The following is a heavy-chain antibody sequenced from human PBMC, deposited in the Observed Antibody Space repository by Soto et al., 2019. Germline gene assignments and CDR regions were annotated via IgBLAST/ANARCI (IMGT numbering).Heavy chain of an antibody. V-gene: IGHV5-51*01. CDR1: GYSFSNYW. CDR2: IYPGDSDT. D-gene: IGHD4-17*01. Sequence: PGESLKISCKGSGYSFSNYWIGWVRQMPGKGLEWMGIIYPGDSDTRHSPSFHGQVTFSADKSIGTAYLQWSSLKASDTAIYHCARQSGDYAHDAFDIWGQGTMVTVSS. CDR3: ARQSGDYAHDAFDI. J-gene: IGHJ3*02.